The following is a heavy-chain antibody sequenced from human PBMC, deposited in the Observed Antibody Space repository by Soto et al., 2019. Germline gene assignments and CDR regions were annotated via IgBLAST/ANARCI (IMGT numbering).Heavy chain of an antibody. V-gene: IGHV3-48*02. Sequence: GGSLRLSCAASGFTFSSYSMNWVRQAPGKGLEWVSYISSSSTIYYADSVKGRFTISRDNAKNSLYLQMNSLRDEDTAVYYCARHGITGSYYDAFDIWGQGTMVTVSS. CDR2: ISSSSTI. J-gene: IGHJ3*02. D-gene: IGHD1-26*01. CDR1: GFTFSSYS. CDR3: ARHGITGSYYDAFDI.